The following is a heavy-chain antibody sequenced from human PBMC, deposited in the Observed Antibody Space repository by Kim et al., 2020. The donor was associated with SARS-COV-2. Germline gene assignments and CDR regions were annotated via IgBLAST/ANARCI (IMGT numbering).Heavy chain of an antibody. J-gene: IGHJ4*02. D-gene: IGHD6-19*01. V-gene: IGHV6-1*01. CDR2: TYYRSKWYN. CDR3: ARDGTDEQWLVRPPDY. Sequence: SQTLSLTCAISGDSVSSNSAAWNWIRQSPSRGLEWLGRTYYRSKWYNDYAVSVKSRITINPDTSKNQFSLQLNSVTPEDTAVYYCARDGTDEQWLVRPPDYWGQGTLVTVSS. CDR1: GDSVSSNSAA.